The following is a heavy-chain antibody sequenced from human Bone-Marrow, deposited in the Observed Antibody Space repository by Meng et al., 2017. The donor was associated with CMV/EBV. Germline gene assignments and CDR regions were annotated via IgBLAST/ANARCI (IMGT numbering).Heavy chain of an antibody. Sequence: GGSLRLYCAASGFTFSNAWMSWVRQAPGKGLEWVGRIKSKTDGGTTDYAAPVKGRFTISRDDSKNTLYLQMNSLKTEDTAVYYCTTETGVYCSSTSCYIGHWGQGTLVTFSS. CDR1: GFTFSNAW. CDR2: IKSKTDGGTT. J-gene: IGHJ4*02. CDR3: TTETGVYCSSTSCYIGH. D-gene: IGHD2-2*02. V-gene: IGHV3-15*01.